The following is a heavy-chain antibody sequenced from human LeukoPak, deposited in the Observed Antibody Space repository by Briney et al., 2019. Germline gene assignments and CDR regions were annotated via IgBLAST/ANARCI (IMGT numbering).Heavy chain of an antibody. CDR1: GFTVSSNY. CDR3: ARDDPGKGFDY. V-gene: IGHV3-66*01. CDR2: IYSGGST. J-gene: IGHJ4*02. Sequence: GGSLRLSCAASGFTVSSNYMSWVRQTPGKGLEWVSVIYSGGSTYYADSVKGRFTISRDNSKNTLYLQMNSLRAEDTAVYYCARDDPGKGFDYWGQGTLVTVSS.